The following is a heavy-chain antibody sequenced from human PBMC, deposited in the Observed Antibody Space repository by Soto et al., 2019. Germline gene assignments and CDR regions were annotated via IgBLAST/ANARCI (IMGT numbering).Heavy chain of an antibody. CDR2: ISYDGTNE. V-gene: IGHV3-30*18. D-gene: IGHD1-26*01. Sequence: QPGGSLRLSCAPSGFTFSSYGMHWVRQAPGKGLEWVAAISYDGTNEYYADSVKGRFTISRDNSKNTLYLQMDSLRAEDTAIYYCAKGINSGSRSGYYGMDVWGQGTTVTVS. CDR3: AKGINSGSRSGYYGMDV. CDR1: GFTFSSYG. J-gene: IGHJ6*02.